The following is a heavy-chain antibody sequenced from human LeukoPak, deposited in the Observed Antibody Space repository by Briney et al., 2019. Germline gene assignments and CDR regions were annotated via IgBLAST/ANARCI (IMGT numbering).Heavy chain of an antibody. V-gene: IGHV1-8*01. J-gene: IGHJ6*03. CDR1: GYTFTSYD. CDR3: ARASKSNYDILTGYYYYYYMDV. CDR2: MNPNSGNT. D-gene: IGHD3-9*01. Sequence: ASVKVSCKASGYTFTSYDINWVRQVTGQGLEWMGWMNPNSGNTGYAQKFQGRVTMTRNTSISTAYMELSSLRSEDTAVYYCARASKSNYDILTGYYYYYYMDVWGKGTTVTVSS.